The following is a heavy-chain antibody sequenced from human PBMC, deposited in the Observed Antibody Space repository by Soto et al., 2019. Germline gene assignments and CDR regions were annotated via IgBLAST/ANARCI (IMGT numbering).Heavy chain of an antibody. CDR1: GFNFDDFT. D-gene: IGHD6-6*01. CDR2: ICWDGTIT. CDR3: KAEYTDSSAPVDQTSYLDY. Sequence: EVHLVESGGAGVQPWGSLRLSCAASGFNFDDFTMHWVRQVPGKALEWGSLICWDGTITHYADSVAGRFTISRDNSENSLSLQMNNLRTEDSALYFCKAEYTDSSAPVDQTSYLDYWGQGTLVTVSS. J-gene: IGHJ4*02. V-gene: IGHV3-43*01.